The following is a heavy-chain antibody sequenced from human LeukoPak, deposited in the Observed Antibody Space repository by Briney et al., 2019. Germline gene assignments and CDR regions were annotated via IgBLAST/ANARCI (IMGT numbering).Heavy chain of an antibody. J-gene: IGHJ3*02. V-gene: IGHV1-69*04. CDR1: GGTFSSYT. CDR2: IIPILGIA. CDR3: AREGLVIRAAFDI. D-gene: IGHD2/OR15-2a*01. Sequence: SVKVSCKASGGTFSSYTISWVRQAPGQGLEWMGRIIPILGIANYAQKFQGRVTITADKSTSTAYMELSSLRSEDTAVYYCAREGLVIRAAFDIWGQGAMVTVSS.